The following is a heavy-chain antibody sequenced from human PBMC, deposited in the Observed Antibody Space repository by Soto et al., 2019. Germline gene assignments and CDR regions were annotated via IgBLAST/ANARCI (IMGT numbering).Heavy chain of an antibody. D-gene: IGHD3-9*01. Sequence: ASVKVSCKASGYTFTDHYIHWVRQAPGQGLEWMGWINPISGVTNYAQNFQGRVTMTRDTSISTAYMELSRLTSDDTAVYYCARTYDILTGTDWGQGXLVTVSS. V-gene: IGHV1-2*02. CDR3: ARTYDILTGTD. CDR2: INPISGVT. J-gene: IGHJ4*02. CDR1: GYTFTDHY.